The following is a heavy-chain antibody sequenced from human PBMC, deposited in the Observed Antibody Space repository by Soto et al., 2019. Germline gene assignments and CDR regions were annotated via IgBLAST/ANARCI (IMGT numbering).Heavy chain of an antibody. Sequence: PGGSLRLSCAASGFTFDDYAMHWVRQAPGKGLEWVSGISWNSGSIGYADSVKGRFTISRDNAKNSLYLQMNSLRAEDTALYYCAKDTLSYSNYGGYYYYYMEVWGKGTTVTVSS. D-gene: IGHD4-4*01. CDR1: GFTFDDYA. J-gene: IGHJ6*03. CDR2: ISWNSGSI. V-gene: IGHV3-9*01. CDR3: AKDTLSYSNYGGYYYYYMEV.